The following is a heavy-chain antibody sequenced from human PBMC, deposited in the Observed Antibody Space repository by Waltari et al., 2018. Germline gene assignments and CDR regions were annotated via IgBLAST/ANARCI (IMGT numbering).Heavy chain of an antibody. V-gene: IGHV3-21*03. CDR1: GFTFSSYS. D-gene: IGHD2-15*01. Sequence: EVQLVESGGGLVKPGGSLRLSCAASGFTFSSYSMNWVRQAPGKGLEWVSSISSSSYIYYADSVNGRFTISRDNAKNSWYLQMNSLRAEDTAVYYCARKGYCSGGSCHGADAFDIWGQGTMVTVSS. CDR2: ISSSSYI. CDR3: ARKGYCSGGSCHGADAFDI. J-gene: IGHJ3*02.